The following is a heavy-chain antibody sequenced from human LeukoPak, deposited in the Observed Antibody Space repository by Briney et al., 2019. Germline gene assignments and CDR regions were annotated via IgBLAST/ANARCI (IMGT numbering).Heavy chain of an antibody. Sequence: SETLSLTCAVYGGSFTGYYWSWIRQPPGKGLEWIGEINHSGSTNYNPALNRRVTISVDTSKNQFTLKLSPVTAADTAVYYCARGIADYYYYYYMDVWGKGTTVTVSS. CDR2: INHSGST. V-gene: IGHV4-34*01. J-gene: IGHJ6*03. CDR3: ARGIADYYYYYYMDV. D-gene: IGHD2-21*01. CDR1: GGSFTGYY.